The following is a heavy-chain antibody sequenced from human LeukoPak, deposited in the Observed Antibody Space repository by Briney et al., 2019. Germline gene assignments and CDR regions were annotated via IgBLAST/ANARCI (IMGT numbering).Heavy chain of an antibody. CDR2: INHSGST. CDR3: ARGPRIAVAGRRSWFDP. J-gene: IGHJ5*02. Sequence: PSETLSLTCAVYGGSFSGYYWSWIPQPPGKGLEWIGEINHSGSTNYNPSLKSRVTISVDTSKNQFSLKLSSVTAADTAVYYCARGPRIAVAGRRSWFDPWGQGTLVTVSS. D-gene: IGHD6-19*01. CDR1: GGSFSGYY. V-gene: IGHV4-34*01.